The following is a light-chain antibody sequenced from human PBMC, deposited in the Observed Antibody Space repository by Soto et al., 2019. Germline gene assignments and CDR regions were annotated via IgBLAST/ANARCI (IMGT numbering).Light chain of an antibody. CDR1: SSNIGSNY. Sequence: VLTQPPSASGTPGQRVTISCSGSSSNIGSNYVFWYQQLPGTAPKLLIYSNNQRPSGVPDRFSASKSGTSASLAISGLRSEDEADYCCAAWDDSLSGYVFATGTKVTVL. J-gene: IGLJ1*01. CDR2: SNN. V-gene: IGLV1-47*02. CDR3: AAWDDSLSGYV.